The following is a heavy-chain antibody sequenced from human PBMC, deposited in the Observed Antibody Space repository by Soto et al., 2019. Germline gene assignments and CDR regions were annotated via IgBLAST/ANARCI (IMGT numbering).Heavy chain of an antibody. V-gene: IGHV4-39*01. J-gene: IGHJ6*03. CDR2: SFYTGGA. D-gene: IGHD6-19*01. Sequence: SETLSLTCSISGGPVNTGSNYWGWIRQPPGKGLEWIGSSFYTGGAYYNPSVKSRVTLSVDASKNQFSLNLSSVTAADTAVYYCTRHRSSGCNIDVWGRAPTVTGSS. CDR1: GGPVNTGSNY. CDR3: TRHRSSGCNIDV.